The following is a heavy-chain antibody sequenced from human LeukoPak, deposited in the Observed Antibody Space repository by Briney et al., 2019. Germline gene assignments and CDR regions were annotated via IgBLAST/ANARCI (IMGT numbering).Heavy chain of an antibody. J-gene: IGHJ5*02. D-gene: IGHD3-16*01. CDR1: GFTFSSYG. Sequence: GGSLRLSCAASGFTFSSYGMHWVRQAPGKGLEWVAVISYDGSNKYYADSVKGRFTISRDNSKNTLYLQMNSLRAEDTAVYYCAKLRGYDTNWFDPWGQGTLATVS. CDR2: ISYDGSNK. V-gene: IGHV3-30*18. CDR3: AKLRGYDTNWFDP.